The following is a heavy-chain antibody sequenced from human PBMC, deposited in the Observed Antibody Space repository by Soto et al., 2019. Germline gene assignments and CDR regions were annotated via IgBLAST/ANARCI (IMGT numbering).Heavy chain of an antibody. CDR1: GGTFSSYA. CDR3: ARVQGVGELCLYDMDV. D-gene: IGHD3-16*01. J-gene: IGHJ6*02. CDR2: LIPIFGTA. V-gene: IGHV1-69*01. Sequence: QVQLVQSGAEVKKPGSSVKVSCKASGGTFSSYAISWVRQAPGQGLEWMGGLIPIFGTANYAQKFQGRVTIKADESPSTAYMELSSLRSEDTAVDYGARVQGVGELCLYDMDVWGQGSTVTVCS.